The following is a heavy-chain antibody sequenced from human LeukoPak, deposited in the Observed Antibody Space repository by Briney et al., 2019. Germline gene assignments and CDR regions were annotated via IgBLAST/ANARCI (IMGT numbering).Heavy chain of an antibody. Sequence: PGGSLRLSCAASGFTFSNAWMSWVRQSPGKGLEWFGRIKIKTDGGTTDYSAPVKGRFTISRDASKTTLYLQMNSLKTEATAVYYCTPEPGGAFDIWGQGTMVTVSS. CDR2: IKIKTDGGTT. J-gene: IGHJ3*02. CDR3: TPEPGGAFDI. CDR1: GFTFSNAW. V-gene: IGHV3-15*01.